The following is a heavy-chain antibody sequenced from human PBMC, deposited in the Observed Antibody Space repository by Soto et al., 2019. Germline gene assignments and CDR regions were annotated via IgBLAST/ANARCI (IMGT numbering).Heavy chain of an antibody. J-gene: IGHJ4*02. CDR3: ARGGIHFADSSGHAFDS. V-gene: IGHV1-69*06. CDR1: GDTFDMYG. D-gene: IGHD3-22*01. CDR2: IIPIFETA. Sequence: QVELVQSGAEVKKPGSSVKVSCKASGDTFDMYGFNWVRQAPGEGLEWMGVIIPIFETADYAQKFQGRVSITADKSTSTAYMELGSLTSEDTAVYYCARGGIHFADSSGHAFDSWGQGTLISVTS.